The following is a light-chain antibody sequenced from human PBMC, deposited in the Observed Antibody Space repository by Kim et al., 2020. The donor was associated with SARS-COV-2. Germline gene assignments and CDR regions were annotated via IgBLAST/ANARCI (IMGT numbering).Light chain of an antibody. CDR1: QDIDTD. Sequence: SVSPGEGATLSCRASQDIDTDLAWYQQKPGQAPKVLIYGASSRATSIPARFSGTGSGSDFSLTISSLQSEDFAVYYCQQYRNWPRTFGQGTKLEI. V-gene: IGKV3-15*01. CDR3: QQYRNWPRT. CDR2: GAS. J-gene: IGKJ1*01.